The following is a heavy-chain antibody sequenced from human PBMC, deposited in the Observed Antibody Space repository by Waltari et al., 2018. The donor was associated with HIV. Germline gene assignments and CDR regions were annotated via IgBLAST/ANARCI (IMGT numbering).Heavy chain of an antibody. D-gene: IGHD2-2*01. V-gene: IGHV4-4*02. J-gene: IGHJ3*02. CDR1: GGSISSSNW. CDR2: IYHSGST. CDR3: ARASSPRYGLDI. Sequence: QVHLQESGPGLVKPSGTLSLTCAVSGGSISSSNWWSWVRQPPGKGLEWIGEIYHSGSTNYNPSLKSRVTISEDKSKNQFSLKLSSVTAADTAVYYRARASSPRYGLDIWGQGTMVTVSS.